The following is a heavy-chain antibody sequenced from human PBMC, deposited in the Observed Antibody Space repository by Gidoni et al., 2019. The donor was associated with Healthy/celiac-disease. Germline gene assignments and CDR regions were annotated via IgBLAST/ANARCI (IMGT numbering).Heavy chain of an antibody. CDR2: IKSKTDGGTT. CDR3: TTSPFVLVVYAPYYYYGMDV. Sequence: EVQLVESGGGLVKPGGSLRLSCAASGFTFSNAWMSWVRQAPGKGLEWVGRIKSKTDGGTTDYAAPVKGRFTISRDDSKNTLYLQMNSLKTEDTAVYYCTTSPFVLVVYAPYYYYGMDVWGQGTTVTVSS. V-gene: IGHV3-15*01. CDR1: GFTFSNAW. J-gene: IGHJ6*02. D-gene: IGHD2-8*02.